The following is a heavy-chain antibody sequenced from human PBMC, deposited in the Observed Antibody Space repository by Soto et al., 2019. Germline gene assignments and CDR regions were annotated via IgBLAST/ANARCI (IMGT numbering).Heavy chain of an antibody. J-gene: IGHJ6*03. CDR1: GFTFSSYG. Sequence: PGGSLRLSCAASGFTFSSYGMHWVRQAPGKGLEWVAVISYDGSNKYHADSVKGRFTISRDNSKNTLYLQMNSLRAEDTAVYYCAKDLLDYYYYYYMDVWGKGTTVTVSS. V-gene: IGHV3-30*18. CDR3: AKDLLDYYYYYYMDV. CDR2: ISYDGSNK.